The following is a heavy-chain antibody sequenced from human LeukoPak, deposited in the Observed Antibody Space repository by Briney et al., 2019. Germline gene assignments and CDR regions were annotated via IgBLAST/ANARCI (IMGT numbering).Heavy chain of an antibody. CDR3: ARDQNYASGNSDY. J-gene: IGHJ4*02. CDR2: IGESSSYI. Sequence: PGGSLRLSCGASGFTFSSYSMNWVRQAPGKGLEWVSSIGESSSYIYYADSVKGRFSISRDNAKNSLYLQMKSLRVEDTAVYYCARDQNYASGNSDYWGQGTLVSVSS. CDR1: GFTFSSYS. D-gene: IGHD3-10*01. V-gene: IGHV3-21*01.